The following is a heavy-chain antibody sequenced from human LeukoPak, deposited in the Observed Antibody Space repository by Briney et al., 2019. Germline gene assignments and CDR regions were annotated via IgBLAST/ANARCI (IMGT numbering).Heavy chain of an antibody. Sequence: GGSLRLSCAASGFTVSSHYMSWVRQAPGKGLYWVSVIYSGGNTYYADSVKGRFTISRDNSKNTLYLQMNSLRAEDTAVYYCASGCSSTSCTGPPFDYWGQGTLVTVSS. J-gene: IGHJ4*02. V-gene: IGHV3-66*01. D-gene: IGHD2-2*01. CDR1: GFTVSSHY. CDR3: ASGCSSTSCTGPPFDY. CDR2: IYSGGNT.